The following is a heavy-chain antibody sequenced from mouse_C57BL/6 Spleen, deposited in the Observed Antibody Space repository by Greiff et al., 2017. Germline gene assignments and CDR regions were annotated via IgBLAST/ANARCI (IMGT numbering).Heavy chain of an antibody. CDR3: AREDSSGPGDAMDY. V-gene: IGHV1-69*01. J-gene: IGHJ4*01. D-gene: IGHD3-2*02. Sequence: VQLQQPGAELVMPGASVKLSCKASGYTFTSYWMHWVKQRPGQGLEWIGEIDPSDSYTNYNQKFKGKSTLTVDKSSSTAYMQLSSLTSEDSAVYYCAREDSSGPGDAMDYWGQGTSVTVSS. CDR1: GYTFTSYW. CDR2: IDPSDSYT.